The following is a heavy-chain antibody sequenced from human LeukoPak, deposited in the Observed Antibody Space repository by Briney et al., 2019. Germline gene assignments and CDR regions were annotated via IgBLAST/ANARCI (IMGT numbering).Heavy chain of an antibody. CDR1: GGSFSGYY. D-gene: IGHD3-10*01. Sequence: SETLSLTCAVYGGSFSGYYWSWIRQPPGKGLEWIGEINHSGSTNYNPSLKSRVTISVDTSKNQFSLKLSSVTAADTAVYYCARGPELPHYYYYMDVWGKGTTVTVSS. V-gene: IGHV4-34*01. CDR2: INHSGST. CDR3: ARGPELPHYYYYMDV. J-gene: IGHJ6*03.